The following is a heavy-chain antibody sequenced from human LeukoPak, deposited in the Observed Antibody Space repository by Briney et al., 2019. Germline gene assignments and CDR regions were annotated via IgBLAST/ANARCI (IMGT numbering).Heavy chain of an antibody. CDR1: GGSISSYY. CDR2: IYYSGST. V-gene: IGHV4-59*01. Sequence: SETLSLTCTVSGGSISSYYWSWIRQPPGKGLEWIGYIYYSGSTNYNPSLKSRVTISVDTSKNQFSLKLSSVTAADTAVYYCARGRRGYSYAQKYPYYYYYMDVWGKGTTVTVSS. D-gene: IGHD5-18*01. CDR3: ARGRRGYSYAQKYPYYYYYMDV. J-gene: IGHJ6*03.